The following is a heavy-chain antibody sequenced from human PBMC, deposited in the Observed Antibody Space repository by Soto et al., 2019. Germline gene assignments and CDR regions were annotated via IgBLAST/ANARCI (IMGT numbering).Heavy chain of an antibody. CDR3: ARDPYDCSSTSCYVEWFDP. D-gene: IGHD2-2*01. V-gene: IGHV1-18*01. J-gene: IGHJ5*02. Sequence: ASVKASCKASGYTFTSYGISWVRQAPGQGLEWMGWISAYNGNTNYAQKLQGRVTMTTDTSTSTAYMELRSLRSDDTAVYYCARDPYDCSSTSCYVEWFDPWGQRTLVTVSS. CDR1: GYTFTSYG. CDR2: ISAYNGNT.